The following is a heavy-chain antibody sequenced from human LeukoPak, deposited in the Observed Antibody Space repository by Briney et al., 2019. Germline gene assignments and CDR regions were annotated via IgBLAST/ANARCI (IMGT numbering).Heavy chain of an antibody. CDR3: ARESQRDGHAFDI. CDR1: GFTFSSYW. V-gene: IGHV3-74*01. J-gene: IGHJ3*02. D-gene: IGHD5-24*01. CDR2: INSDGSST. Sequence: GGSLRLSCAASGFTFSSYWMHWVRQAPGKGLVWVSRINSDGSSTSYADSVKGRFTISRDNAKNTLYLQMNSLRAEDTAVYYCARESQRDGHAFDIWGQGTMVTVSS.